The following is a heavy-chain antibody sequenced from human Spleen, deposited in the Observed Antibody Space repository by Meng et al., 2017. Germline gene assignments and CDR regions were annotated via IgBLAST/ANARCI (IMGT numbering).Heavy chain of an antibody. V-gene: IGHV3-53*04. Sequence: GESLKISCAASGFTVSSNYMSWGRQAPGKGLEWGSVIYSGGSTYYADSVKGRFTISRHNSKNTLYLQMNSLRAKDTAVYYWAGDYGVGMPLFGMDVWGQGTTVTVSS. D-gene: IGHD2-21*01. CDR1: GFTVSSNY. CDR2: IYSGGST. J-gene: IGHJ6*02. CDR3: AGDYGVGMPLFGMDV.